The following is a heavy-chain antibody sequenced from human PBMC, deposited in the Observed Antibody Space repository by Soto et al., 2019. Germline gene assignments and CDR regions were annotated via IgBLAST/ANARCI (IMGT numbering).Heavy chain of an antibody. V-gene: IGHV3-53*01. CDR1: GFTVSSNY. J-gene: IGHJ5*02. D-gene: IGHD6-19*01. CDR2: IYSGGST. Sequence: EVQLVESGGGLIQPGGSLRLSCAASGFTVSSNYMSWVRQAPGKGLEWVSVIYSGGSTYYADSVKGRFTISRDNSKNTRYLQMNSLRAEDTAVYYCARGGSSGWWYWFDPWGQGTLVTVSS. CDR3: ARGGSSGWWYWFDP.